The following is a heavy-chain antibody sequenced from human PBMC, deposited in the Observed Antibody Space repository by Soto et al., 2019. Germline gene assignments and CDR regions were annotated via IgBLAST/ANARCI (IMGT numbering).Heavy chain of an antibody. CDR3: ARGGDDFWSGYYTSAGWFDP. V-gene: IGHV3-33*01. CDR1: GFTFSSYV. J-gene: IGHJ5*02. CDR2: IWYDGSNK. Sequence: QVQLVESGGGVVQPGRSLRLSCAASGFTFSSYVMHWVRQASGKGLEWVAVIWYDGSNKYYADSVKGRFTISRDNSKNTLYLQMNRLRAEDTAVYYCARGGDDFWSGYYTSAGWFDPWGQGTLVTVSS. D-gene: IGHD3-3*01.